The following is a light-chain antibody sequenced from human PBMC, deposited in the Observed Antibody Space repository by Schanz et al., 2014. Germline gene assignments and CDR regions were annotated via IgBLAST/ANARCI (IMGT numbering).Light chain of an antibody. CDR3: QQYGNSPPFT. V-gene: IGKV3-20*01. CDR2: AAS. Sequence: EAVLTQSPGTLSLSPGERATLSCRASQSVSSSNLAWYQQKPGQAPRLLIYAASSRATGIPDRFSGAGSGTDFTLTISTLEPEDFAVYYCQQYGNSPPFTFGQGTRLEIK. J-gene: IGKJ2*01. CDR1: QSVSSSN.